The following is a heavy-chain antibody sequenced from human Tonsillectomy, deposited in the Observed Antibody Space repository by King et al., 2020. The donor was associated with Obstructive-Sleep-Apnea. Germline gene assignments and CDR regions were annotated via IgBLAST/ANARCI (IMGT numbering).Heavy chain of an antibody. Sequence: QLVQSGPEVKKPGTSVKVSCKASGFTFTSSAVQWVRQARGQRLEWIGWIVVGRGNTNYAQKFQERVTITRDMSTSTAYMELSSLRSEDTAVYYCAAGDSYGYGRRFYYGMDVWGQGTTVTVSS. CDR3: AAGDSYGYGRRFYYGMDV. CDR2: IVVGRGNT. CDR1: GFTFTSSA. V-gene: IGHV1-58*01. J-gene: IGHJ6*02. D-gene: IGHD5-18*01.